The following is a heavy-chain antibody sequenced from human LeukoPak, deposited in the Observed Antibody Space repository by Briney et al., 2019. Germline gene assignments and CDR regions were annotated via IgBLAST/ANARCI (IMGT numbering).Heavy chain of an antibody. V-gene: IGHV4-38-2*01. Sequence: SETLSLTCAVSGYSISSGYYWGWIRQPPGKGLEWIGSIYHSGSTYYNSSLKSRVTISVDTSKNQFSLKLSSVTAADTAVYYCARVGTLFDYWGQGTLVTVSS. CDR1: GYSISSGYY. CDR2: IYHSGST. CDR3: ARVGTLFDY. D-gene: IGHD1-7*01. J-gene: IGHJ4*02.